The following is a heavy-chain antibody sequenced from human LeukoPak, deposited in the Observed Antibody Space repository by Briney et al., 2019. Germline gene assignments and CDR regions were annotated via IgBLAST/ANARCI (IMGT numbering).Heavy chain of an antibody. CDR3: ARNGGGYCSGGSCYGWFDP. D-gene: IGHD2-15*01. J-gene: IGHJ5*02. CDR2: MNPKSGNT. CDR1: GYTFIIYD. V-gene: IGHV1-8*01. Sequence: ASVKVSCKASGYTFIIYDINWVRQATGQGLEWLGWMNPKSGNTGYAQKFQGRVTMTRNTSISTAYMELSSLRSEDSAVYYCARNGGGYCSGGSCYGWFDPWGQGTPVTVSS.